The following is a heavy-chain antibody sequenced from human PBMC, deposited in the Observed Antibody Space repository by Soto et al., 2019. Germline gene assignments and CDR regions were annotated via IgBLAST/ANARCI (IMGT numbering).Heavy chain of an antibody. CDR2: GNGSADP. CDR1: GGSLSGFY. V-gene: IGHV4-34*01. CDR3: ARGRK. J-gene: IGHJ4*02. Sequence: QVRLEQWGKGLLKPSETLSLTCAVSGGSLSGFYWSWIRQPPGKGLEWVGEGNGSADPKYNPSLKSRVAMSLDTSGSPFSLRLTSVTAADTAVYYCARGRKWGQGILVTAPS.